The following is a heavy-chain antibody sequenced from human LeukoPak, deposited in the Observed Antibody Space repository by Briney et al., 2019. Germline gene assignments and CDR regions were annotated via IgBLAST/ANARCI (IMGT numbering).Heavy chain of an antibody. CDR2: IYYSGST. J-gene: IGHJ5*02. CDR1: GGSISSYY. CDR3: ARNWVGYCSSTSCSGTNWFDP. D-gene: IGHD2-2*01. Sequence: SETLSLTCTVSGGSISSYYWSWIRQPPGKGLEWIGYIYYSGSTNYNPSLKSRVTISVDTSKNQFSLKLSSVTAADTAVYYCARNWVGYCSSTSCSGTNWFDPWGQGTLVIVSS. V-gene: IGHV4-59*01.